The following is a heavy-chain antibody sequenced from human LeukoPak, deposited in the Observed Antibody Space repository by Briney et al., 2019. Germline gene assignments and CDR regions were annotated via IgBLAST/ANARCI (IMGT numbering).Heavy chain of an antibody. CDR2: IRYDGSNK. CDR1: GFTFSSYG. Sequence: PGGSLRLSCAASGFTFSSYGMHWVRQAPGKGLEWVAFIRYDGSNKYYADSVKGRFTISRDNSKNTLYLQMNSLRAEDTAAYYCAKVVGGYSYGDYFDYWGQGTLVTVSS. V-gene: IGHV3-30*02. CDR3: AKVVGGYSYGDYFDY. J-gene: IGHJ4*02. D-gene: IGHD5-18*01.